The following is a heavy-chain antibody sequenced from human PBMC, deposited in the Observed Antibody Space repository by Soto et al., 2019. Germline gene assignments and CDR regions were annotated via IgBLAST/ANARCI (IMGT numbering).Heavy chain of an antibody. J-gene: IGHJ4*02. V-gene: IGHV1-69*13. CDR1: GGTFSTYG. CDR3: ARELAPSYGGNSISLDY. CDR2: IIPKFGTT. D-gene: IGHD4-17*01. Sequence: QVQLVQSGAEVKKPGSSVKVSCKASGGTFSTYGMNWVRLAPGQGLEWMGGIIPKFGTTNYAQTFQGRVKITADESTNTAYMELNYLRSEDTAVYFCARELAPSYGGNSISLDYWGQGTLVTVSS.